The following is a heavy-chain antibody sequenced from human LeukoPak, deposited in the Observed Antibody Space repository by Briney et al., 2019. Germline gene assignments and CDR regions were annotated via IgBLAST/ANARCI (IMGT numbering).Heavy chain of an antibody. CDR3: ARDRGSYRLFDY. D-gene: IGHD1-26*01. V-gene: IGHV3-30-3*01. CDR1: GFTFSSYA. J-gene: IGHJ4*02. Sequence: PGRSLRLSCAASGFTFSSYAMHWVRQAPGKGLEWVAVISYDGSNKYYADSVKGRFTISRDNSKNTLYLQMNSLRAEDTAVYYCARDRGSYRLFDYWGQGTLVTVSS. CDR2: ISYDGSNK.